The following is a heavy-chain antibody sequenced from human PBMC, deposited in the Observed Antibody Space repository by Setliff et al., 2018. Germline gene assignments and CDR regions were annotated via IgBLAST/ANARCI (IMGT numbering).Heavy chain of an antibody. CDR1: GGSFSGYY. CDR3: ARGRHSVSYHFPGPPQAFDI. CDR2: INHSGST. V-gene: IGHV4-34*01. Sequence: SETLSLTCAVYGGSFSGYYWSWIRQPPGKGLEWIGEINHSGSTNYNPSLKSRVTISVDTSKNQFSLKLSSVTAADTAVYYCARGRHSVSYHFPGPPQAFDIWGQGTMVTVSS. D-gene: IGHD1-26*01. J-gene: IGHJ3*02.